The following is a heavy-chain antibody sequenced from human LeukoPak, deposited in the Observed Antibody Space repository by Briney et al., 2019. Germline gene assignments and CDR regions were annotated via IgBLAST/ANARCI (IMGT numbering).Heavy chain of an antibody. CDR3: AKDPTHYCSSTSCPSFDY. V-gene: IGHV3-30*18. J-gene: IGHJ4*02. CDR2: ISYDGSNK. Sequence: GGSLRLSCAASGFTFSSYGMHWVRQAPGKGLEWVAVISYDGSNKYYADSVKGRFTISRDNSKNTLYLQMNSLRAEDTAVYYCAKDPTHYCSSTSCPSFDYWGQGTLVTVSS. CDR1: GFTFSSYG. D-gene: IGHD2-2*01.